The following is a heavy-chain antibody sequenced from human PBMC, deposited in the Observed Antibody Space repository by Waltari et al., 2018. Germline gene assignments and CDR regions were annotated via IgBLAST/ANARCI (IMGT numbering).Heavy chain of an antibody. V-gene: IGHV1-69*04. D-gene: IGHD6-13*01. CDR3: ARDAGQQLVPDY. J-gene: IGHJ4*02. CDR2: IIPILGIA. CDR1: GGTFSSYA. Sequence: QVQLVQSGAEVKKPGSSVKVSCKASGGTFSSYAISWVRQAPGQGLEWMGGIIPILGIANYAQKFQGRVTITADESTSTAYMELRSLRSDDTAVYYCARDAGQQLVPDYWGQGTLVTVSS.